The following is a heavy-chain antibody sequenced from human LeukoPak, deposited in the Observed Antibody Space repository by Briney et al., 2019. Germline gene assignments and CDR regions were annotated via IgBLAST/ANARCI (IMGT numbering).Heavy chain of an antibody. D-gene: IGHD3-10*01. CDR2: IYPGDSDT. V-gene: IGHV5-51*01. Sequence: GESLKISCKGSGYSFTSYWIGWVRQMPGKGLEWMGIIYPGDSDTRYSPSFQGQVTISADKSISTAYLQWSSLKASDAAMYYCARRRRSYYGSGSYYNGAHQFDPWGQGTLVTVSS. CDR1: GYSFTSYW. J-gene: IGHJ5*02. CDR3: ARRRRSYYGSGSYYNGAHQFDP.